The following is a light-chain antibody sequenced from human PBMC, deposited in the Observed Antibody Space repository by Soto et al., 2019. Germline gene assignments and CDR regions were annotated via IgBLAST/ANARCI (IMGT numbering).Light chain of an antibody. J-gene: IGLJ1*01. CDR2: DVT. CDR3: SSYTRSSTLVV. Sequence: QSALTQPASVSGSPGQSITISCTGTSSDISGYNYVSWYQQHPGKAPKLMIYDVTNRPSGVSNRFSASKSGNTASLTISGLQAEDEADYYCSSYTRSSTLVVFGTGTKLTVL. V-gene: IGLV2-14*01. CDR1: SSDISGYNY.